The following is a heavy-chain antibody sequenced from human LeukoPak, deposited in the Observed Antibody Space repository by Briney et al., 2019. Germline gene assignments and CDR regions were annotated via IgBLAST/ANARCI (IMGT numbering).Heavy chain of an antibody. CDR2: ISAYNGNT. D-gene: IGHD2-2*03. CDR3: ARDVDIVVVPAANYYYGMDV. Sequence: GASVKVPCKASGYTFTSYGISWVRQAPGQGLEWMGWISAYNGNTNYAQKLQGRVTMTTDTSTSTAYMELRSLRSDDTAVYYCARDVDIVVVPAANYYYGMDVWGQGTTVTVSS. CDR1: GYTFTSYG. J-gene: IGHJ6*02. V-gene: IGHV1-18*01.